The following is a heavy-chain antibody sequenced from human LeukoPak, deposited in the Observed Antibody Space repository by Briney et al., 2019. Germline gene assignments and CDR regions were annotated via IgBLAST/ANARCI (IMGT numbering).Heavy chain of an antibody. CDR3: ARQKSITIFGVVDYFDY. CDR2: IYYSGST. D-gene: IGHD3-3*01. CDR1: GGSISSSSYY. V-gene: IGHV4-39*01. Sequence: SETLSLTCTVSGGSISSSSYYWGWIRQPPGKGLEWIGSIYYSGSTYYNPSLKSRVTISVDTSKNQFSLKLSSVTAADTAVYYCARQKSITIFGVVDYFDYWGQGTLVTVSS. J-gene: IGHJ4*02.